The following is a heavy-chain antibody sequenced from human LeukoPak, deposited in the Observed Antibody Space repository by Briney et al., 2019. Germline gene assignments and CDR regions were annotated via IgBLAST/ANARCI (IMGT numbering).Heavy chain of an antibody. V-gene: IGHV1-69*05. CDR2: IIPIFGTA. J-gene: IGHJ4*02. Sequence: GASVKVSCKASGYTFTSYDINWVRQAPGQGLEWMGGIIPIFGTANYAQKFQGRVTITTDESTSTAYMELSSLRSEDTAVYYCARIDSSGYYYYFDYWGQGTLVTVSS. D-gene: IGHD3-22*01. CDR1: GYTFTSYD. CDR3: ARIDSSGYYYYFDY.